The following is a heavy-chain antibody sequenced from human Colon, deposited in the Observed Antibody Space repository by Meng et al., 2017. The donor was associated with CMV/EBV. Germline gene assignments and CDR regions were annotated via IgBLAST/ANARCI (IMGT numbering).Heavy chain of an antibody. J-gene: IGHJ4*02. CDR1: GFTFSDCW. D-gene: IGHD2-2*01. CDR2: IKYDGRST. CDR3: AKYCSSGACLDY. V-gene: IGHV3-74*03. Sequence: GAAAGFTFSDCWMHWVRQAPGKGLVWVSRIKYDGRSTTYADSVKGRFTISRDNAQNTVYLQMNSLRAEDTAVYYCAKYCSSGACLDYWGQGTLVTVSS.